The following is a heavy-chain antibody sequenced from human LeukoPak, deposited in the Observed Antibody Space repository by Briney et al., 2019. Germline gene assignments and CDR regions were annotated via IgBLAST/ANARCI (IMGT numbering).Heavy chain of an antibody. Sequence: GGSLRLSCAASGFTFDDYAMHWVRQAPGKGLEWVSGISWNSGSIGYADSVKGRFTISRDNAKNSLYLQMNSLRAEDTALYYCAKDGGNYYDSSGYDYWGQGTLVTVSS. V-gene: IGHV3-9*01. J-gene: IGHJ4*02. CDR2: ISWNSGSI. D-gene: IGHD3-22*01. CDR3: AKDGGNYYDSSGYDY. CDR1: GFTFDDYA.